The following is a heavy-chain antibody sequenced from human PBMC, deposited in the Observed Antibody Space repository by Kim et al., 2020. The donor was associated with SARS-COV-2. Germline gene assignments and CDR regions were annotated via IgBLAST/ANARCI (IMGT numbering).Heavy chain of an antibody. Sequence: ASVKVSCTSSDHTFTNYAIAWVRQAPGQGLEWLGWSSIFNGNTKYAQKLQGRVTMTTDTSTSTAYMELKSLRSDDTAVYYCASGRYYDASTGYLALNYWGQGTLVTVSS. CDR1: DHTFTNYA. CDR2: SSIFNGNT. D-gene: IGHD3-9*01. CDR3: ASGRYYDASTGYLALNY. V-gene: IGHV1-18*01. J-gene: IGHJ4*02.